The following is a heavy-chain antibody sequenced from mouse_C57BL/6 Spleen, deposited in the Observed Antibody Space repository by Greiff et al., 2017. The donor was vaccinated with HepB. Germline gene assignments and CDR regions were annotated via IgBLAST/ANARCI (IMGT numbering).Heavy chain of an antibody. CDR3: ARGYYYGSSPFDY. V-gene: IGHV5-17*01. J-gene: IGHJ2*01. CDR1: GFTFSDYG. CDR2: ISSGSSTI. D-gene: IGHD1-1*01. Sequence: DVKLVESGGGLVKPGGSLKLSCAASGFTFSDYGMHWVRQAPEKGLEWVAYISSGSSTIYYADTVKGRFTISRDNAKNTLFLQMTSLRSEDTAMYYCARGYYYGSSPFDYWGQGTTLTVSS.